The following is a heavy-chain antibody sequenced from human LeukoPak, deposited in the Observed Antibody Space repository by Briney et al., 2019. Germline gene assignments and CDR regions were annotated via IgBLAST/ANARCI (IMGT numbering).Heavy chain of an antibody. CDR2: IYYSGST. J-gene: IGHJ6*03. D-gene: IGHD3-9*01. CDR3: ARGGILTGYAYYYYMDV. V-gene: IGHV4-59*01. Sequence: SETLSLTCTVSGGSISSYYWSWIRQPPGKGLEWIGYIYYSGSTNYNPSLKSRVTISVDTSKNQFSLKLSSVAAAGTAVYYCARGGILTGYAYYYYMDVWGKGTTVTISS. CDR1: GGSISSYY.